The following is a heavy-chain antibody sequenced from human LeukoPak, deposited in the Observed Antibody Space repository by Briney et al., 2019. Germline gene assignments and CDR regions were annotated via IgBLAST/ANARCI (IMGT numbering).Heavy chain of an antibody. D-gene: IGHD3-10*01. CDR2: YYSGTT. J-gene: IGHJ6*03. V-gene: IGHV4-59*08. CDR3: ARTHMTSPGAWNYYMDV. Sequence: YYSGTTNHNPSLESRVTISVDTSKNQFSLKLSSVTAADTAVYYCARTHMTSPGAWNYYMDVWGKGTTVTVSS.